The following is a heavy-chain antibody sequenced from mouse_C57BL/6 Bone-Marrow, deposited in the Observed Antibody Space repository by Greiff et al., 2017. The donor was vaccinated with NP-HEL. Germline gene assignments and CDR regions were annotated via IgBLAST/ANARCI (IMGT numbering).Heavy chain of an antibody. CDR2: IYPRSGNT. Sequence: VNVVESGAELARPGASVKLSCKASGYTFTSYGISWVKQRTGQGLEWIGEIYPRSGNTYYNEKFKGKATLTADKSSSTAYMELRSLTSEDSAVYFCARSRLRRYYAMDYWGQGTSVTVSS. V-gene: IGHV1-81*01. D-gene: IGHD2-2*01. CDR3: ARSRLRRYYAMDY. J-gene: IGHJ4*01. CDR1: GYTFTSYG.